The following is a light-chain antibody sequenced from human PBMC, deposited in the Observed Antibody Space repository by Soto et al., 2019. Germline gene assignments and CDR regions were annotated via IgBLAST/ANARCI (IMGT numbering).Light chain of an antibody. J-gene: IGKJ1*01. CDR1: QSLGSDY. CDR2: GVS. CDR3: QLYGTSRT. Sequence: ETVLTQSPGTLSLSPGERATLSCRASQSLGSDYLAWYQQKPGQAPRLLIYGVSSRATDIPDRFSGSGSGTAFTLTISSLEQEDFAMYYCQLYGTSRTFGQGNKVEI. V-gene: IGKV3-20*01.